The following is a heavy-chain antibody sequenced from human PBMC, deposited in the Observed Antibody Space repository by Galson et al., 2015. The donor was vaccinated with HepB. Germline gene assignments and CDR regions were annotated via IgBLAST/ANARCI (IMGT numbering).Heavy chain of an antibody. CDR3: ARRSSGWSAIDY. CDR2: IHYSGST. V-gene: IGHV4-39*01. J-gene: IGHJ4*02. D-gene: IGHD6-19*01. CDR1: GGSISSSSYY. Sequence: LSLTCTVSGGSISSSSYYWGWIRQPPGKGLGWIGSIHYSGSTFYNPSLKSRVTISVDTSKNQFSLKLSSVTAADTAVYYCARRSSGWSAIDYWGQGTLVTVSS.